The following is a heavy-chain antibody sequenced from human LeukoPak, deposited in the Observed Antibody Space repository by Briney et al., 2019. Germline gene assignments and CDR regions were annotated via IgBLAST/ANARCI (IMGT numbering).Heavy chain of an antibody. CDR1: GLTFSNSA. Sequence: PGGSLRLSCVASGLTFSNSAMTWVRQAPGKGPEWVSIITDSGGDTFYAHSVKGRFTISRDTSITTLYLQMNMLGVDDTAVYYCATVGGSCASSNCYAYFDYGGRGTLVTVSS. CDR3: ATVGGSCASSNCYAYFDY. CDR2: ITDSGGDT. D-gene: IGHD2-2*01. V-gene: IGHV3-23*01. J-gene: IGHJ4*02.